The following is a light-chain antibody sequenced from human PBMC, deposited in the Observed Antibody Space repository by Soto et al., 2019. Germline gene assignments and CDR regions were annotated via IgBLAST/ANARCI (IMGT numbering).Light chain of an antibody. CDR2: DSD. J-gene: IGLJ2*01. V-gene: IGLV1-51*01. Sequence: QSVSTQPPSVSAAPGQKVTISCSGSSANIGNNYVSWYQQLPGTAPKLVIYDSDKRPSEIPDRFSASKSGTSATLDITGLQTGDEADYYCGAWDSSLSVVVFGGGTKVTVL. CDR3: GAWDSSLSVVV. CDR1: SANIGNNY.